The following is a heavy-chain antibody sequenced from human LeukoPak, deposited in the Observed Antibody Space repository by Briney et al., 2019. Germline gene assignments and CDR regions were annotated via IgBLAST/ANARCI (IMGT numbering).Heavy chain of an antibody. CDR1: GGSTSSYY. Sequence: SETLSLSCTVSGGSTSSYYWSWIRQPAGKGLEWIGRIYTSGSTNYNPSLKSRVTMSVDTSKNQFSLKLSSVTAADTAVYYCARDREGRFGYYMDVWGKGTTVTISS. V-gene: IGHV4-4*07. CDR3: ARDREGRFGYYMDV. CDR2: IYTSGST. J-gene: IGHJ6*03. D-gene: IGHD3-10*01.